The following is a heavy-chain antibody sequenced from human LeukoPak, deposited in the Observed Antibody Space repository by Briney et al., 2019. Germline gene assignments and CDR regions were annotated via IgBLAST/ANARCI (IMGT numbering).Heavy chain of an antibody. CDR3: AGVPAAIHWFDP. D-gene: IGHD2-2*01. CDR2: INHSGST. J-gene: IGHJ5*02. CDR1: GGSFSGYY. Sequence: PSETLSLTCAVYGGSFSGYYWSWVRQPPGKGLEWIGEINHSGSTNYNPSLKSRVTISVDTSKNQFSLKLSSVTAADTAVYYCAGVPAAIHWFDPWGQGTLVTVSS. V-gene: IGHV4-34*01.